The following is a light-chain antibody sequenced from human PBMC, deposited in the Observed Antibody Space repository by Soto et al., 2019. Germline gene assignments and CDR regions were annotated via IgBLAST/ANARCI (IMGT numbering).Light chain of an antibody. Sequence: QSVLTQPPSASGTPGQRVTISCSGSSSNIGSNFVYWYQQLPGTAPQLLSYRNVERPSGVPDRFAVSKSGTSASLAISGLRSEDEAYYSCAAWDDSLSGPVFGGGTQLTVL. V-gene: IGLV1-47*01. CDR3: AAWDDSLSGPV. J-gene: IGLJ2*01. CDR1: SSNIGSNF. CDR2: RNV.